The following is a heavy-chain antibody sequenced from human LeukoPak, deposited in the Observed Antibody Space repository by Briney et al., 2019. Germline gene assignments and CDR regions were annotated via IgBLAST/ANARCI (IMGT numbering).Heavy chain of an antibody. CDR3: ASAIAVADDWYFDL. J-gene: IGHJ2*01. D-gene: IGHD6-19*01. Sequence: PSETLSLTCTVSGGSISSYYWSWLRQPPGKGLEWIGYIYYSGSTNYNPSLKSRVTISVDTSKNQFSLKLSSVTAADTAVYYCASAIAVADDWYFDLWGRGTLVTVSS. CDR2: IYYSGST. CDR1: GGSISSYY. V-gene: IGHV4-59*01.